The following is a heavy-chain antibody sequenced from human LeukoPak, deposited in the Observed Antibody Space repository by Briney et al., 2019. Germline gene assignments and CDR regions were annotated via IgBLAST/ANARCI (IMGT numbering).Heavy chain of an antibody. CDR2: ISTSGGHT. V-gene: IGHV3-23*01. J-gene: IGHJ4*02. CDR3: AKKPATIKFPFDN. Sequence: GGSLRLSCVGSGFSFNSYDMGWVRQTPGKGLEWVSAISTSGGHTEDADSVKGRFTISRDNSQNTLFLQMNSLRAEDTAVYYCAKKPATIKFPFDNWGQGTLVTVSP. CDR1: GFSFNSYD. D-gene: IGHD5-24*01.